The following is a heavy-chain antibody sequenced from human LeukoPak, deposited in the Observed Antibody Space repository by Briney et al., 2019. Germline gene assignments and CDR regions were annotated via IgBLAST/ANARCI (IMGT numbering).Heavy chain of an antibody. Sequence: SETLSFTCTVSGGFISSYYWSWIRQPPGKGLECIGYIYYSGSTNYNPSLKSRVTISVDTSKNQFSLKLSSVTAADTAVYYCARVFIVVVVAARMSVWFDPWGQGTLVTVSS. J-gene: IGHJ5*02. CDR1: GGFISSYY. CDR3: ARVFIVVVVAARMSVWFDP. V-gene: IGHV4-59*01. CDR2: IYYSGST. D-gene: IGHD2-15*01.